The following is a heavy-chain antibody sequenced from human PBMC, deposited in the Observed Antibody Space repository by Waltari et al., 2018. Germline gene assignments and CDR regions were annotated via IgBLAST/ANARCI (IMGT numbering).Heavy chain of an antibody. CDR3: ARRGRGEEGRWFDP. Sequence: EVQLEQSGAEVKEPGESLKISCKGSGYTFSSQWIAWVRQMPGQGLEWMGIIYPGYSDTRYSPSFQGQVTSSADKSISTAYLQWRSLKASVTGIYYCARRGRGEEGRWFDPWGQGTMVTVSS. V-gene: IGHV5-51*01. CDR2: IYPGYSDT. D-gene: IGHD2-15*01. J-gene: IGHJ5*02. CDR1: GYTFSSQW.